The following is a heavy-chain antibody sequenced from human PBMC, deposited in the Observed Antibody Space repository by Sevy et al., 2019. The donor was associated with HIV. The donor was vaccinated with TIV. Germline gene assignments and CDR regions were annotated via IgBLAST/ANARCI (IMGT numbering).Heavy chain of an antibody. J-gene: IGHJ4*02. CDR1: GFTFSVYW. V-gene: IGHV3-7*01. Sequence: GGSLRLSCAASGFTFSVYWMSWVRQAPGKGLEWVATMKEDGSEKYYVDSVKGRFTISRDNDKNSLYLQMNSLRAEDTAVYYCVREGVGGYSYSLDYLGQGTLVTVSS. D-gene: IGHD5-18*01. CDR3: VREGVGGYSYSLDY. CDR2: MKEDGSEK.